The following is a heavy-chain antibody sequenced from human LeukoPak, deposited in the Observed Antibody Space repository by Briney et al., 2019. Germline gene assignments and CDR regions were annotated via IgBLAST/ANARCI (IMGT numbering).Heavy chain of an antibody. CDR1: GFTVSSNY. Sequence: PGGSLRLSCAASGFTVSSNYMSWVRQAPGKGLEWVSVIYSGGSTYYADSVKGRFTISRDNSKNTLYLQMNSLRAEDTAVYYCARDQRGHSYGSGAFDIWGQGTMVTVSS. CDR2: IYSGGST. D-gene: IGHD5-18*01. V-gene: IGHV3-53*01. CDR3: ARDQRGHSYGSGAFDI. J-gene: IGHJ3*02.